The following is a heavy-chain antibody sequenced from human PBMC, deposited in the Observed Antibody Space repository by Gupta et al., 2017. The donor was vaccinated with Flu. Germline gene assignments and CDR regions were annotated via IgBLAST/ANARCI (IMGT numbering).Heavy chain of an antibody. CDR2: ITSGSNII. V-gene: IGHV3-48*01. CDR1: EFIFNRFG. J-gene: IGHJ6*02. D-gene: IGHD5/OR15-5a*01. CDR3: ARDLRHSSGYYYAMDV. Sequence: EVQLVESGGGLAQPGGSLRLSCAVSEFIFNRFGMNWVRQAPGKGLEWVSYITSGSNIIYYADSVKGRFTISRDNAKNSLYLQMNSLRAEDTAVYYCARDLRHSSGYYYAMDVWGQGTTVTVSS.